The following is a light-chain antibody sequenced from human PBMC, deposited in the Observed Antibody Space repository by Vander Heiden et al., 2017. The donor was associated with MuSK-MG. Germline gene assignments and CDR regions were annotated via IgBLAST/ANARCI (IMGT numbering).Light chain of an antibody. CDR1: QTISIY. V-gene: IGKV1-5*01. J-gene: IGKJ1*01. CDR2: DAS. Sequence: IQMTQSPSTLSASVGDRVTITCRASQTISIYLAWYQQKPGRAPNLLIYDASRLESGVPSRFSGSGSGTEFTLTISSLQPDDFATYYCQQYNSFPWTFGQGTKVEI. CDR3: QQYNSFPWT.